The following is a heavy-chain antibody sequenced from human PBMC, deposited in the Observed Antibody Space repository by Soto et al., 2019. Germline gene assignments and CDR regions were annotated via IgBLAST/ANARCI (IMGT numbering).Heavy chain of an antibody. D-gene: IGHD3-16*01. CDR1: GFTFSSYS. CDR2: ISSSSSYI. V-gene: IGHV3-21*01. J-gene: IGHJ4*02. Sequence: EVQLVESGGGLVKPGGSLRLSCAASGFTFSSYSMNWVRQAPGKGLEWVSYISSSSSYIYYADSVKGRFTISRDNAKNSLYLQMNSLSAEYTAVYYCARGGGQFFPGFDHWGQGTLVTVSS. CDR3: ARGGGQFFPGFDH.